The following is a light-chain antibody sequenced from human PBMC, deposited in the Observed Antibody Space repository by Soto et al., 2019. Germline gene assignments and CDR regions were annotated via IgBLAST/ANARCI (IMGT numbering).Light chain of an antibody. CDR3: QQYADSPGT. Sequence: EIVLTQSPGTLSLSPGERATLSCRASQTVSRNFLAWYQQRPGQAPKLLISGAYSRATGIPDRFSGSGSGTDFTLTISRLEAEDFALYSCQQYADSPGTFGQGTKLEIK. J-gene: IGKJ2*02. V-gene: IGKV3-20*01. CDR2: GAY. CDR1: QTVSRNF.